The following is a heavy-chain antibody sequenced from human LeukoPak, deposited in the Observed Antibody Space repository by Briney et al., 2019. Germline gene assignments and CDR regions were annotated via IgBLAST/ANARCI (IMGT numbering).Heavy chain of an antibody. Sequence: SETLSLTCAVYGGSFSGYYWSWIRQPPGKGLEWFGEINHSGSTNYNPSLKSRVTISVDTSKNQFSLKLSSVTAADTAVYYCARTQWLAPNYYFDYWGQGTLVTVSS. CDR2: INHSGST. V-gene: IGHV4-34*01. J-gene: IGHJ4*02. CDR3: ARTQWLAPNYYFDY. D-gene: IGHD6-19*01. CDR1: GGSFSGYY.